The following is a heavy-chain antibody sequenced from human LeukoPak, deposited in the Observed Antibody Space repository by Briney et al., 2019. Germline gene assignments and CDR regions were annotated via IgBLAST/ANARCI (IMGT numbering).Heavy chain of an antibody. CDR1: GYSISSGSY. V-gene: IGHV4-38-2*02. Sequence: SESLSLTCTVSGYSISSGSYWGWIRQPPGKGLEWIGSIHYSGSTNYNPSLKSRVTISVDTSKNQFSLKLSSVTAADTAVYYCARLRDRSGYDLYYYYYYMDVWGKGTTVTVSS. J-gene: IGHJ6*03. CDR3: ARLRDRSGYDLYYYYYYMDV. D-gene: IGHD5-12*01. CDR2: IHYSGST.